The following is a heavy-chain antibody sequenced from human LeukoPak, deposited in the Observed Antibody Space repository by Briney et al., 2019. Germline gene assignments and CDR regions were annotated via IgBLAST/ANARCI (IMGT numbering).Heavy chain of an antibody. V-gene: IGHV3-53*01. D-gene: IGHD2-15*01. CDR2: IYSGGST. CDR1: GFTVSSNY. J-gene: IGHJ6*02. CDR3: ARERLLRTDYYYGMDV. Sequence: GGSLRLSCAASGFTVSSNYMSWVRQAPGKGLEWVSVIYSGGSTYYADSVKGRFTISRDNSKNTLYLQMNSLRAEDTAVYYCARERLLRTDYYYGMDVWGQGTTVTVSS.